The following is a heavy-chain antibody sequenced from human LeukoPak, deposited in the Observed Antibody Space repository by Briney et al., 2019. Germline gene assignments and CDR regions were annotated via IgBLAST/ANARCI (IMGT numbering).Heavy chain of an antibody. CDR2: IRYDGSNK. Sequence: GGSLRLSCAASGFTFSSYGMHWVRQAPGKGLEWVAFIRYDGSNKYYADSVKGRFTISRDNSKNTLYLQMNSLRAEDTAVYYCASSVRSSWDVPNDAFDIWGQGTMVTVSS. CDR1: GFTFSSYG. J-gene: IGHJ3*02. V-gene: IGHV3-30*02. D-gene: IGHD6-13*01. CDR3: ASSVRSSWDVPNDAFDI.